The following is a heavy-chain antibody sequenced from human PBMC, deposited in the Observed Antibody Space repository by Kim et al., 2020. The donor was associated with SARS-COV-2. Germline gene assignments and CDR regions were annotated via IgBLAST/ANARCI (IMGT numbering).Heavy chain of an antibody. J-gene: IGHJ4*02. Sequence: GGSLRLSCAASGFTFSSYGMYWVRQAPGKGLEWVSLISYDGSKKYYADSVQGRFIVSRDNSKNTLYLQMNSLRADDTAVYYCARDRGLGYLDYWGQGTLV. CDR3: ARDRGLGYLDY. CDR2: ISYDGSKK. D-gene: IGHD3-10*01. V-gene: IGHV3-33*05. CDR1: GFTFSSYG.